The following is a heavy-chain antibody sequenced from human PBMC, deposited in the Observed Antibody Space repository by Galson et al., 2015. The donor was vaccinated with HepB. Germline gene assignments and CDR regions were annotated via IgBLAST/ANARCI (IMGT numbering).Heavy chain of an antibody. CDR3: TTDNTMTYGMDV. CDR2: IKSKTDGGTT. CDR1: GFTFSDYH. J-gene: IGHJ6*02. D-gene: IGHD3-22*01. Sequence: SLRLSCAASGFTFSDYHMSWIRQAPGKGLEWVGRIKSKTDGGTTDYAAPVKGRFTISRDDSKNTLYLQMNSLKTEDTAVYYCTTDNTMTYGMDVWGQGTTVTVSS. V-gene: IGHV3-15*01.